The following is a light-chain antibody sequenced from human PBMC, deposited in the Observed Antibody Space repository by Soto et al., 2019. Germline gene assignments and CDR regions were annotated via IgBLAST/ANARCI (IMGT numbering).Light chain of an antibody. J-gene: IGKJ2*01. CDR2: TAS. CDR1: QSISSW. CDR3: QEYNSHSRYT. V-gene: IGKV1-5*03. Sequence: DIQMTQSPSTLSASVGDRVTITCRARQSISSWLAWYQQKPGKAPKLLIYTASSLESGVPSRCSGSGSGTEFTLTISSLQPDDFATYYCQEYNSHSRYTFGQGTKLEIK.